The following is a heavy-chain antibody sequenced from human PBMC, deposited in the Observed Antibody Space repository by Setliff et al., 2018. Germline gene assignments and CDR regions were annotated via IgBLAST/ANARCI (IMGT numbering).Heavy chain of an antibody. Sequence: ASVKVSCKASGYSLSNYVMNWVRQAPGQGLEWMGWINTKTGDPTYAQGYTGRFAFSLDTSDSATYLDISDLKAEDTATYYCARADHLVTTTFDYWGQGTLVTVSS. CDR3: ARADHLVTTTFDY. V-gene: IGHV7-4-1*02. CDR2: INTKTGDP. J-gene: IGHJ4*01. D-gene: IGHD4-17*01. CDR1: GYSLSNYV.